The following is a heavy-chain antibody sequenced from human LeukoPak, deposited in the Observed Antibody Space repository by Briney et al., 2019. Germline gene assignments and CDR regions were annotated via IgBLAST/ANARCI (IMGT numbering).Heavy chain of an antibody. J-gene: IGHJ3*02. CDR1: RFTFSSFG. CDR2: ISYDGSNK. V-gene: IGHV3-30*03. D-gene: IGHD2-21*01. Sequence: GRSLRLSCAASRFTFSSFGMHWVRQAPGKGLEWVAVISYDGSNKYYADSVKGRLTISRDNSKNTLYLQMNSLRAEDTAVYYCARGCGPYAFDIWGQGTMVTVSS. CDR3: ARGCGPYAFDI.